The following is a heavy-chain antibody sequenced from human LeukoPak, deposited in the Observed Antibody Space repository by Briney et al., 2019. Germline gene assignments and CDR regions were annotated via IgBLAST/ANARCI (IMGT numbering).Heavy chain of an antibody. CDR3: ARAPMYNWNLNWFDP. CDR1: GYTFTGYY. J-gene: IGHJ5*02. CDR2: INPNSGGT. V-gene: IGHV1-2*02. Sequence: GASVKVSCKASGYTFTGYYMHWVRQAPGQGLEWMGWINPNSGGTNYAQKFQGRVTMTRDTSISTAYMELSRLRSEDTAVYYCARAPMYNWNLNWFDPWGQGTLVTVSS. D-gene: IGHD1-20*01.